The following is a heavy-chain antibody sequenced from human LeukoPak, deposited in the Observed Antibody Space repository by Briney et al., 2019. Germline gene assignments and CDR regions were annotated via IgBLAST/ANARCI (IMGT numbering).Heavy chain of an antibody. CDR1: GYTFTSYG. Sequence: ASVKVSCKASGYTFTSYGISWVRQAPGQGLEWMGWISAYNGNTNYAQKLQGRVTMTTDTSTSTAYMELRSLRSDDTAVYYCAREVDDSSGYSWSGAFDIWGQGTMVTVSS. D-gene: IGHD3-22*01. V-gene: IGHV1-18*01. J-gene: IGHJ3*02. CDR3: AREVDDSSGYSWSGAFDI. CDR2: ISAYNGNT.